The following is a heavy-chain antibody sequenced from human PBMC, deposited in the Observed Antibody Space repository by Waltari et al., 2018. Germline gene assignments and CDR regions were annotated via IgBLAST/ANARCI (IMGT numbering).Heavy chain of an antibody. D-gene: IGHD6-13*01. CDR2: SSGSGGST. V-gene: IGHV3-23*01. CDR3: AKDIAAAGTFDY. J-gene: IGHJ4*02. CDR1: GFTFSSYA. Sequence: EVQLLESGGGLVQPGGSLRLSCAASGFTFSSYAMSWVRQAPGKGLEWVSASSGSGGSTYYADSVKGRFTISRDNSKNTLYLQMNSLRAEDTAVYYCAKDIAAAGTFDYWGQGTLVTVSS.